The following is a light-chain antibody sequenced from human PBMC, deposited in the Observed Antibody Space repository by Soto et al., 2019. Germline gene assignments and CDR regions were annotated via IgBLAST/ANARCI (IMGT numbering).Light chain of an antibody. J-gene: IGLJ3*02. V-gene: IGLV7-46*01. CDR1: TGTVTSGHY. CDR2: DTT. CDR3: LLSYSGVRV. Sequence: QTVVTQEPSLTVSPGGTVTLTCGSSTGTVTSGHYPYWFQQKPGQAPRALIYDTTNKHSWTPARFSGSLLGGKAALTLSGAQAEDEAGYYCLLSYSGVRVFGGGTKLTVL.